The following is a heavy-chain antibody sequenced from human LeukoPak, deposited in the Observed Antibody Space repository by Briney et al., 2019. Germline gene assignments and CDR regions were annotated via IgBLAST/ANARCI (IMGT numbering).Heavy chain of an antibody. CDR1: GFTFSNYA. V-gene: IGHV3-23*01. CDR3: AKSTSPLYYYYGMDV. Sequence: PGGSLRLSCAASGFTFSNYAMSWVRQAPGKGLEWVSTISGSGGSTYYADSVKGRFTISRDNSKNTLYLQLNGLRAEDTAVYYCAKSTSPLYYYYGMDVWGQGTTVTVSS. CDR2: ISGSGGST. D-gene: IGHD2-2*01. J-gene: IGHJ6*02.